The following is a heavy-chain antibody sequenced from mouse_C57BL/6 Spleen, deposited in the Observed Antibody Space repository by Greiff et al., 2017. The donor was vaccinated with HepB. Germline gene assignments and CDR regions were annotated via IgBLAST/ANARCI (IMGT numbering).Heavy chain of an antibody. V-gene: IGHV1-20*01. J-gene: IGHJ1*03. Sequence: VQLKESGPELVKPGDSVKISCKASGYSFTGYFMNWVMQSHGKSLEWIGRINPYNGDTFYNQKFKGKATLTVDKSSSTAHMELRSLTSEDSAVYYCARSFITTGYFDVWGTGTTVTVSS. CDR2: INPYNGDT. CDR1: GYSFTGYF. D-gene: IGHD1-1*01. CDR3: ARSFITTGYFDV.